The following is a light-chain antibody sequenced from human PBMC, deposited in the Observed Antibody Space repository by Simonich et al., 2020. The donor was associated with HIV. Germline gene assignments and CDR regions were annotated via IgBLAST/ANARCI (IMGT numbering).Light chain of an antibody. V-gene: IGKV1-39*01. CDR3: QQSYSTPPYT. J-gene: IGKJ2*01. Sequence: DIQMTQSPSSLSASVGDRVTTNCRASKSNSSYLNWYQQKPGKAPKLLIYAASSLQSGVPSMFSGSGSGTDFTLTISSLQPEDFATYYCQQSYSTPPYTFGQGTKLEIK. CDR2: AAS. CDR1: KSNSSY.